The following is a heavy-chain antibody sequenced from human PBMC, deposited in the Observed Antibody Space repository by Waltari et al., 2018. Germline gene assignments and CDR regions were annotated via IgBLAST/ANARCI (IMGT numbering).Heavy chain of an antibody. V-gene: IGHV3-21*01. Sequence: EVQLVESGGGLVKPGGSLRLSCAASGFTFSSYSMNWVRQAPGKGLDWVSSISSSSSYIYYADSVKCRFTISRDNAKNSLYLQMNSPRAEDTAVYYCARGPTGAFDIWGQGTMVTVSS. CDR3: ARGPTGAFDI. J-gene: IGHJ3*02. CDR1: GFTFSSYS. D-gene: IGHD3-10*01. CDR2: ISSSSSYI.